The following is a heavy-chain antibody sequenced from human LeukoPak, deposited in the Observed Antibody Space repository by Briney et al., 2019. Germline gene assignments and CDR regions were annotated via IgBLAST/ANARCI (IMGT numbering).Heavy chain of an antibody. D-gene: IGHD6-19*01. CDR3: AKDPTRGAVAGSFDY. Sequence: TGGSLRLSCAASGFTFSSYAMSWVRQAPGKGLEWVSAISGSGGSTYYADSVKGRFTISRDNSKNTLYLQMNSLRAEDTAVYYSAKDPTRGAVAGSFDYWGQGTLVTVSS. J-gene: IGHJ4*02. V-gene: IGHV3-23*01. CDR2: ISGSGGST. CDR1: GFTFSSYA.